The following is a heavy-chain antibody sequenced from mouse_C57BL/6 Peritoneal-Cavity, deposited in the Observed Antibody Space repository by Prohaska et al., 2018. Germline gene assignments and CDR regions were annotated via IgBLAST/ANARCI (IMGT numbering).Heavy chain of an antibody. Sequence: EVQLQQSGPELVKPGASVKIPCKASGYTFTDYNMDWVKQSHGKSLEWIGDINPNNGGTIYNQKFKGKATLTVDKSSSTAYMERRSLTSEDTAVYYCARTSSNRTGDFDYWGQGTTLTVSS. CDR2: INPNNGGT. CDR3: ARTSSNRTGDFDY. V-gene: IGHV1-18*01. CDR1: GYTFTDYN. J-gene: IGHJ2*01. D-gene: IGHD2-10*02.